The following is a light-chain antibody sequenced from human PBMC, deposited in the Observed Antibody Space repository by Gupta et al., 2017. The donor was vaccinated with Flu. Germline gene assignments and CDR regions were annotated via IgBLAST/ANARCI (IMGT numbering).Light chain of an antibody. CDR1: QGLVYSNGSTH. V-gene: IGKV2-30*01. CDR2: LVS. J-gene: IGKJ4*01. CDR3: RQGVHTPWD. Sequence: VTPGQPASISCRSSQGLVYSNGSTHLHWYRQGPGQSPRLLIYLVSNRASGVPDRFSGSGSGTDFTLKISRVGAEDVGVYFCRQGVHTPWDFGRGTKVEIK.